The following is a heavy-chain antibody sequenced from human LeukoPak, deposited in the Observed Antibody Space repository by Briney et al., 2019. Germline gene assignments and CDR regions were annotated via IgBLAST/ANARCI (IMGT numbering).Heavy chain of an antibody. CDR1: GASISNTDW. J-gene: IGHJ1*01. D-gene: IGHD3-22*01. V-gene: IGHV4-4*02. CDR3: ARGGDTSGYYYFEYFHH. CDR2: IYHSGTT. Sequence: SGTLSLTCAVSGASISNTDWWSWVRQPPGTGLEWIGEIYHSGTTNYNPSLKSRVTISVDKSKNHFSLKLSSVTAADTAVYYCARGGDTSGYYYFEYFHHWGQGTLVAVSS.